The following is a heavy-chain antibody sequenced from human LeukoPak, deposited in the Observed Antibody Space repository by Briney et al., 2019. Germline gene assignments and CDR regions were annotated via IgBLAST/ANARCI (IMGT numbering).Heavy chain of an antibody. CDR1: GLTFDDYA. D-gene: IGHD6-19*01. CDR3: AKDKEIAVAGTFFDY. J-gene: IGHJ4*02. V-gene: IGHV3-9*01. CDR2: ISWNSGSI. Sequence: PGGSLRLSCAASGLTFDDYAMHWVRQAPGKGLEWVSGISWNSGSIGYADSVKGRFTISRDNAKNSLYLQMNSLRAEDTALYDCAKDKEIAVAGTFFDYWGQGTLVTVSS.